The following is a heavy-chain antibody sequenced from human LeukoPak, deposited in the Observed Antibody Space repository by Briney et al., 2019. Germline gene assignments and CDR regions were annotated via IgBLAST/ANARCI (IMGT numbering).Heavy chain of an antibody. D-gene: IGHD4-17*01. V-gene: IGHV4-39*07. CDR2: IYYSGST. CDR1: GGSISSSSYY. Sequence: SETLSLTCTVSGGSISSSSYYWGWIRQPPGKGLEWIGSIYYSGSTYYNPSLRSRVTISVDTSKNQFSLKLSSVTAADTAVYYCARLTTVPSPFDYWGQGTLVTVSS. CDR3: ARLTTVPSPFDY. J-gene: IGHJ4*02.